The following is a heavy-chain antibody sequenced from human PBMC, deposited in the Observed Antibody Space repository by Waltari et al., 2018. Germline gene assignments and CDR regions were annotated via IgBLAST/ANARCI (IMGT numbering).Heavy chain of an antibody. CDR2: VSYDGSET. J-gene: IGHJ3*02. D-gene: IGHD1-1*01. V-gene: IGHV3-30*19. CDR3: ARGPVDGTKRGAFDI. Sequence: VQLVESGGGLVQPGGSLGLSLAASGLSVSSFWMTGVRQAPGKGLEWVAGVSYDGSETSYGDSVKGRFTISRDNSNNTLHLQMTSLRDEDTAIFYCARGPVDGTKRGAFDIWGQGTMVTVSS. CDR1: GLSVSSFW.